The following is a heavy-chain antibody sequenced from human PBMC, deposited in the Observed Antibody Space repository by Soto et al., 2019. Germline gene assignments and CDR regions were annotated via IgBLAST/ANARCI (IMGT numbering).Heavy chain of an antibody. Sequence: PSETLSLTCTVSGGSISSFYWSWIRQPPGKGLEWIGYIYYSGSTNYNPSLKSRVTISVDTSKNQFSLKLSSVTAVDTAVYYCAGMVAGLDPFDYWGQGTLVTVSS. D-gene: IGHD6-19*01. CDR1: GGSISSFY. CDR3: AGMVAGLDPFDY. CDR2: IYYSGST. J-gene: IGHJ4*02. V-gene: IGHV4-59*01.